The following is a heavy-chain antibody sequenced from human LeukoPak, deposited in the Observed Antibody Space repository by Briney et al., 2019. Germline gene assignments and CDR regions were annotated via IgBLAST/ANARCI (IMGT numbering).Heavy chain of an antibody. D-gene: IGHD2-21*01. CDR1: GGSISGYY. V-gene: IGHV4-59*08. CDR2: IYSSGNT. Sequence: SETLSLTCIVSGGSISGYYWSWIRQPPGKGLEWIGYIYSSGNTYYNPSLKSRVAMSIHTSKNQFSLKLNSVTAADTAVYYCARHEWGRCGPAPGFDPWGQGTLVTVSS. J-gene: IGHJ5*02. CDR3: ARHEWGRCGPAPGFDP.